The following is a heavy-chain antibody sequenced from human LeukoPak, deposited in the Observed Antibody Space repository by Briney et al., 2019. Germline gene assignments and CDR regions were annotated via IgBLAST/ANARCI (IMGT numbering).Heavy chain of an antibody. CDR2: ISGDGGST. CDR1: GFIFDNYA. D-gene: IGHD6-19*01. Sequence: GGSLRLSCSAPGFIFDNYAIHWVRQAPGKGLEWVSLISGDGGSTFYADSVRGRFTISRDNTRKSLSLQMSSLRSEDTALYYCARESQTSGWYDYWGQGTLVTVSS. V-gene: IGHV3-43*02. CDR3: ARESQTSGWYDY. J-gene: IGHJ4*02.